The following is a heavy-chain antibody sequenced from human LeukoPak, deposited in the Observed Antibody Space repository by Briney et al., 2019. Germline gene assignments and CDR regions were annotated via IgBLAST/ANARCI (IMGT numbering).Heavy chain of an antibody. V-gene: IGHV3-9*01. Sequence: PGGSLRLSCAASGFTFADYAMHWVRQTPGKGLEWVSGISWNSGNIDYADSVKGRFTISRDNAKNSLYLQMNSLRADDTAVYYCAKGGLVHRFDPWGQGTLVTVSS. CDR1: GFTFADYA. CDR2: ISWNSGNI. J-gene: IGHJ5*02. CDR3: AKGGLVHRFDP.